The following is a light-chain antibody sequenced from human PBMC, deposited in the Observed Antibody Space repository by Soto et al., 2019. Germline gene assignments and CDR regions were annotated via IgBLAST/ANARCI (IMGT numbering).Light chain of an antibody. J-gene: IGLJ1*01. Sequence: QSVLTQPASVSGSPGRSITVSCTGTSSDVGGYNYVSWYQQHPGKAPQLLIYEVNIRPSGVSNRFSASKSGNTASLTISGLQAEDEADYYCTSYTSSSTLVFGTGTKVTV. V-gene: IGLV2-14*01. CDR1: SSDVGGYNY. CDR2: EVN. CDR3: TSYTSSSTLV.